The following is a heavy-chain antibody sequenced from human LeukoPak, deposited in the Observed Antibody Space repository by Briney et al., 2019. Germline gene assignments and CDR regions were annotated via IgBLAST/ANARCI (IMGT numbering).Heavy chain of an antibody. D-gene: IGHD6-13*01. CDR3: ARESRVRSSWYSYYYYYGMDV. J-gene: IGHJ6*02. CDR1: GFTFSSYW. V-gene: IGHV3-74*01. Sequence: GGSLRLSCAASGFTFSSYWMHWVRQAPGKGLVWVSRINSDGGSTSYADSVKGRFTISRDNAKNTLYLQMNSLRAEDTAVYYCARESRVRSSWYSYYYYYGMDVWGQGTTVTVSS. CDR2: INSDGGST.